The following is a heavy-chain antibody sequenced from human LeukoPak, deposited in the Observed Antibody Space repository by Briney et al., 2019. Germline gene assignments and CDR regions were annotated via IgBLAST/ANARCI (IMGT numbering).Heavy chain of an antibody. V-gene: IGHV3-7*01. Sequence: PGGSLRLSCAASGFTFSSYWMSWVRQAPGKGREWVANIKQDGREKYYVDSVKGRFTISRDNAKNSLYLQMNSLRAVDTAVYYCARDLDPSSSPFPYYFDYWGQGTLVTVSS. CDR2: IKQDGREK. CDR1: GFTFSSYW. J-gene: IGHJ4*02. CDR3: ARDLDPSSSPFPYYFDY. D-gene: IGHD6-6*01.